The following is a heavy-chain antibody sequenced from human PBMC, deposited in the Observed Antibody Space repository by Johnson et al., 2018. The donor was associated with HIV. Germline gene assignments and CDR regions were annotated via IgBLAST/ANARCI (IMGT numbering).Heavy chain of an antibody. Sequence: FTFSIYGMAWVRQAPGKGLEWVTVISFAGVKKYYTDSVKGRFTISRYNSKNTLYLQMSSLRAEDTAVYYCAREEVVVAATQDDAFDIWGQGTMVTVSS. J-gene: IGHJ3*02. CDR3: AREEVVVAATQDDAFDI. CDR2: ISFAGVKK. V-gene: IGHV3-30*19. CDR1: FTFSIYG. D-gene: IGHD2-15*01.